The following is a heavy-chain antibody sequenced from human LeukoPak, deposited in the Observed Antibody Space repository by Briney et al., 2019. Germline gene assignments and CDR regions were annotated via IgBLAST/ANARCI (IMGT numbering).Heavy chain of an antibody. CDR3: ARYGSAVHDYGDYVAEDY. J-gene: IGHJ4*02. Sequence: ASVKVSCKASGYTFTSYDINWVRQATGQGLEWMGWMNPNSGNTGYAQKFQGRVTMTRNTSISTAYMELSSLRSEDTAVHYCARYGSAVHDYGDYVAEDYWGQGTLVTVSS. CDR2: MNPNSGNT. D-gene: IGHD4-17*01. V-gene: IGHV1-8*01. CDR1: GYTFTSYD.